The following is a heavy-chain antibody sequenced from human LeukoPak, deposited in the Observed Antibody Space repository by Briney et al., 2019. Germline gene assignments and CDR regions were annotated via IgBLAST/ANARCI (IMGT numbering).Heavy chain of an antibody. CDR2: INPNSGGT. J-gene: IGHJ4*02. CDR1: GYTFTGHY. Sequence: GASVKVSCKASGYTFTGHYMHWVRQAPGQGLEWMGWINPNSGGTNYAQKFQGRVTMTRDTSISAVYMELSRLSSGDTAVYYCARSGGPKWNFDYWGQGTLVTVSS. V-gene: IGHV1-2*02. D-gene: IGHD6-19*01. CDR3: ARSGGPKWNFDY.